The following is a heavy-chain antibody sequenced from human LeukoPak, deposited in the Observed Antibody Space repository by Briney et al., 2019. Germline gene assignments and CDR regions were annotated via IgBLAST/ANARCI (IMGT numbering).Heavy chain of an antibody. CDR2: INHSGST. CDR3: ARDRGVRGGSYGTWFDP. Sequence: SETLSLTCAVYGGSFSGHYWSWIRQPPGKGLEWIGEINHSGSTNYNPSLKSRVTMSVDTSKNQFSLKLSSVTAADTAVYYCARDRGVRGGSYGTWFDPWGQGTLVTVSS. CDR1: GGSFSGHY. D-gene: IGHD1-26*01. J-gene: IGHJ5*02. V-gene: IGHV4-34*01.